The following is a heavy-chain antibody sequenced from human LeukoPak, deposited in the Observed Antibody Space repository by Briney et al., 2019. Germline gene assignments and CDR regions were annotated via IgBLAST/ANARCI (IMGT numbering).Heavy chain of an antibody. V-gene: IGHV3-30-3*01. CDR3: ARARLGYCSSTSCYTDDIVRYYFDY. D-gene: IGHD2-2*02. CDR1: GFTFSSYA. Sequence: PGRSLRLSCAASGFTFSSYAMHWVRQAPGKGLEWVAVISYDGSNKYYADSVKGRFTISRDNSKNTLYLQMNSLRAEDTAVYYCARARLGYCSSTSCYTDDIVRYYFDYWDQGTLVTVSS. CDR2: ISYDGSNK. J-gene: IGHJ4*02.